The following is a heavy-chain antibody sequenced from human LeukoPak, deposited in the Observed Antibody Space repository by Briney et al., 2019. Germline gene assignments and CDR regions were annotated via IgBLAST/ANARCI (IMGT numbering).Heavy chain of an antibody. D-gene: IGHD6-19*01. CDR3: TTDWRTHLYSSGWTGKQYYFDY. V-gene: IGHV3-15*01. CDR1: GFTFSSYS. Sequence: PGGSLRLSCAASGFTFSSYSMKWVRQAPGKGLEWVGRIKSKTDGGTTDYAAPVKGRFIISRDDSKNTLYLQMNSLKTEDTAVYYCTTDWRTHLYSSGWTGKQYYFDYWGQGTLVTVSS. J-gene: IGHJ4*02. CDR2: IKSKTDGGTT.